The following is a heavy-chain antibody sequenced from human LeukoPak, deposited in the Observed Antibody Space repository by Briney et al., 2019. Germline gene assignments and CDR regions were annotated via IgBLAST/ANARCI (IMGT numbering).Heavy chain of an antibody. CDR1: GGSISSGGSY. V-gene: IGHV4-31*03. Sequence: PSETLSLTCTVSGGSISSGGSYWTWIRQHPGKGLEWIGYIYYSGSAYYNPSLQSRVSISVDTSNNQFSLTLSSVTAVDTAVYYCARLAQGVAGTDYWGQGTLVTVAS. J-gene: IGHJ4*02. CDR2: IYYSGSA. CDR3: ARLAQGVAGTDY. D-gene: IGHD6-19*01.